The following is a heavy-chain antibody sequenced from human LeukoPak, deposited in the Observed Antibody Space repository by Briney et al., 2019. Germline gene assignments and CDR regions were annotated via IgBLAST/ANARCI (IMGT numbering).Heavy chain of an antibody. J-gene: IGHJ6*02. D-gene: IGHD3-10*01. Sequence: GGSLRLSCAASGFTFSSYGMHWVRQAPGKGLEWVAVISYDGSTYADSVKGRFTISRDNSKNTLYLQMNGLRAEDTAVYYCAKGIGELRMGNYYYYGMDVWGQGTTVTVSS. CDR3: AKGIGELRMGNYYYYGMDV. CDR1: GFTFSSYG. CDR2: ISYDGS. V-gene: IGHV3-30*18.